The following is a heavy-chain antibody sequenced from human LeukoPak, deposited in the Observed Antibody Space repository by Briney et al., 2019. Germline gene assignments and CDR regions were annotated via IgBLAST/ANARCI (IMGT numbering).Heavy chain of an antibody. J-gene: IGHJ5*02. CDR1: GFTFSSYE. CDR2: ISSSGNTI. D-gene: IGHD3-22*01. CDR3: ARDRFDSSGLWRFDP. V-gene: IGHV3-48*03. Sequence: PGGSLRLSCAASGFTFSSYEMNWVRQAPGKGLEWVSYISSSGNTIFYAESVKGRFTISRDNAKNSLYLQMNSLRAEDTAVYYCARDRFDSSGLWRFDPWGQGTLVTVSS.